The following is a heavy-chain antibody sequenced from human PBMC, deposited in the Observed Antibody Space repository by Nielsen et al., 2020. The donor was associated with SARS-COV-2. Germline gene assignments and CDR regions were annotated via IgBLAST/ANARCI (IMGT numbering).Heavy chain of an antibody. D-gene: IGHD2-21*02. CDR3: ARALNALGDGWFDP. J-gene: IGHJ5*02. Sequence: SETLSLTCTVSGDSISSGGYSWSWIRHHPGTGLEWIGYIFYSGSTYYNPSLRSRVSISVDTSKRHFSLRLSSVTAADTAVYYCARALNALGDGWFDPWGQGTLVTVSS. V-gene: IGHV4-31*03. CDR1: GDSISSGGYS. CDR2: IFYSGST.